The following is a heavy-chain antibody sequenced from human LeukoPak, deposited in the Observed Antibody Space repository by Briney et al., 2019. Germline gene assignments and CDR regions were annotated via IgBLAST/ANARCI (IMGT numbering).Heavy chain of an antibody. Sequence: SETLSLTCAVYGGSFSSYYWSWIRQPPGKGLEWIGEINHTGTTNYNPSLKRRLTISVDTSKTQFSLNLTSVTAADTAVYYCAYSKWSRGRSFDYWGQGTLVTVSS. V-gene: IGHV4-34*01. D-gene: IGHD2-15*01. CDR2: INHTGTT. J-gene: IGHJ4*02. CDR1: GGSFSSYY. CDR3: AYSKWSRGRSFDY.